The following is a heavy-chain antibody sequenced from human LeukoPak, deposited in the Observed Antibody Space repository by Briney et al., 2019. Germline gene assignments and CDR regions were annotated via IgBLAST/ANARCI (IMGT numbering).Heavy chain of an antibody. J-gene: IGHJ4*02. CDR3: AREAKWFGELAFDY. CDR2: IYTSGST. V-gene: IGHV4-4*07. D-gene: IGHD3-10*01. Sequence: SETLSLTCTVSGGSISSYYWSWIRQPAGKGLEWIGRIYTSGSTNYNPSLKSRVTMSVDTSKNQFSLKLSSVTAADTAVYYCAREAKWFGELAFDYWGQGTLVTVSS. CDR1: GGSISSYY.